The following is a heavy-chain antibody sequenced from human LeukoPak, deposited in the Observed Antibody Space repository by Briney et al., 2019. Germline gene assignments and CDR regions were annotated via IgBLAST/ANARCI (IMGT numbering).Heavy chain of an antibody. Sequence: PGGSLRLSCAGCGFTFNNYAMTWVRQAPGKGLEWVSGISGSGGSTYYADSVKGRFTISRDNSKNTLHLQMRSLRAEDTAVYYCATHRNREPWELLFAFDIWGQGTMVTVSS. D-gene: IGHD1-26*01. J-gene: IGHJ3*02. V-gene: IGHV3-23*01. CDR2: ISGSGGST. CDR3: ATHRNREPWELLFAFDI. CDR1: GFTFNNYA.